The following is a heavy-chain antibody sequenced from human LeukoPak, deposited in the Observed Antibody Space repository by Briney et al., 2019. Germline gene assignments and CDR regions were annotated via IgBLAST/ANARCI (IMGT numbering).Heavy chain of an antibody. CDR3: AKDILGSPGSGYYSDYFDY. J-gene: IGHJ4*02. V-gene: IGHV3-43*01. D-gene: IGHD3-22*01. Sequence: GGSLRLSCAASGFTFDDYTMHWVRHAPGKGLEWVSLISWDGGSTYYADSVKGRFTISRDNSKNSLYLQMNSLRTEDTALYYCAKDILGSPGSGYYSDYFDYWGQGTLVTVSS. CDR2: ISWDGGST. CDR1: GFTFDDYT.